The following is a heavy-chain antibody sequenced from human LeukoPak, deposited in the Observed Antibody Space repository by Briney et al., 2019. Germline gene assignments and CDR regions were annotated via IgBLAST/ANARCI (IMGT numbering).Heavy chain of an antibody. V-gene: IGHV3-13*01. D-gene: IGHD3-9*01. J-gene: IGHJ3*02. CDR3: ARGLGYFDWGRDAFDI. CDR2: IGTAGDT. Sequence: GGSLRLSCAASGFTFSSYDMHWVRQATGKGLEWVSAIGTAGDTYYPGSVKGRFTISRENAKNSLYLQMNSLRAGDTAVYYCARGLGYFDWGRDAFDIWGQGTMVTVSS. CDR1: GFTFSSYD.